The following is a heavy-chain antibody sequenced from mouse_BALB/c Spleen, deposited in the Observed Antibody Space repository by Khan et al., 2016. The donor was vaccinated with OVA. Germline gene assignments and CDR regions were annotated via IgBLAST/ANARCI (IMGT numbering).Heavy chain of an antibody. CDR1: GFTFSSYS. Sequence: EVHLVESGGDLVKPGGSLKLSCAASGFTFSSYSMSWVRQTPDKRLEWVASISSGGDYTYYPASVKGRFTISSDNAQNTLYLQMSDLKSEDTAMYYCADHLTGSFAYWGQGTLVTVSA. CDR2: ISSGGDYT. V-gene: IGHV5-6*01. J-gene: IGHJ3*01. CDR3: ADHLTGSFAY. D-gene: IGHD4-1*01.